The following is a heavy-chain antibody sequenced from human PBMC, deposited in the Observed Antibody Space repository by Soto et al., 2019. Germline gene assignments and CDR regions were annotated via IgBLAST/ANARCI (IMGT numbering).Heavy chain of an antibody. V-gene: IGHV1-18*01. CDR1: GYTFTSYG. CDR2: ISAYNGNT. J-gene: IGHJ4*02. CDR3: AREIAGYCSSTSCPPNDY. Sequence: QVQLVQSGAEVKKPGASVKVSCKASGYTFTSYGISWVRQAPGQGIEWMGWISAYNGNTNYAQKHQGRVTMTTDTSTSTAYMELRSLRSDDTAVYYCAREIAGYCSSTSCPPNDYWGQGTLVTVSS. D-gene: IGHD2-2*01.